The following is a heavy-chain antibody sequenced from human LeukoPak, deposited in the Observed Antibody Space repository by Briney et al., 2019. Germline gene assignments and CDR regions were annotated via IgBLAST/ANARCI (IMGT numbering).Heavy chain of an antibody. Sequence: SGTLSLTCTVSGGSISSYYWSWIRQPPGKGLEWIGYIYYSGSTNYNPSLKSRVTISVDTSKNQFSLKLSSVTAADTAVYYCARRYGDYDAFDIWGQGTMVTVSS. V-gene: IGHV4-59*01. D-gene: IGHD4-17*01. CDR2: IYYSGST. J-gene: IGHJ3*02. CDR3: ARRYGDYDAFDI. CDR1: GGSISSYY.